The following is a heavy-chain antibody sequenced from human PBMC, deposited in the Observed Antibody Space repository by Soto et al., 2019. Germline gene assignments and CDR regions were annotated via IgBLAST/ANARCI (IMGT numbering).Heavy chain of an antibody. CDR1: GGSISSSSYY. D-gene: IGHD6-19*01. J-gene: IGHJ5*02. V-gene: IGHV4-39*01. Sequence: SETLSLTCTVSGGSISSSSYYWGWIRQPPGKGLEWIGSIYYSGSTYYNPSLKSRVTISVDTSKNQFSLKLSSVTAADTAVYYCARLALAVAGDNWFDPWGQGTLVTVSS. CDR2: IYYSGST. CDR3: ARLALAVAGDNWFDP.